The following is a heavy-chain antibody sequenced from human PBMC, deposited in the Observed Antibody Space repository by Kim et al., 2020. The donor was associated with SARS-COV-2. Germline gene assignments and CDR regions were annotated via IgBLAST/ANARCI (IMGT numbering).Heavy chain of an antibody. CDR1: GGSISGYY. V-gene: IGHV4-59*01. CDR2: IHYSGST. J-gene: IGHJ6*02. Sequence: SETLSLTCTVSGGSISGYYWSWIRQPPGKRLEWIGYIHYSGSTNYNPSLTSRVTISLDTSRKQFSLKLNSVPAADTAVYFCARAHVSGGYYYGTGVWGQGTTVTVSS. D-gene: IGHD2-15*01. CDR3: ARAHVSGGYYYGTGV.